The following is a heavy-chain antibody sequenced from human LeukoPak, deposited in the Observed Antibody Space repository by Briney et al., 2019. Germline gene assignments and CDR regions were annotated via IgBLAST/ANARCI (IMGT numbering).Heavy chain of an antibody. CDR3: ARDPYGYCSGGSCLYYFDY. V-gene: IGHV3-9*01. D-gene: IGHD2-15*01. Sequence: LTGGSLRLSCAASGFTFSSYAMSWVRQAPGKGLEWVSGISWNSGSIGYADSVKGRFTISRDNAKNSLYLQMNSLRAEDTAVYYCARDPYGYCSGGSCLYYFDYWGQGTLVTVSS. CDR2: ISWNSGSI. J-gene: IGHJ4*02. CDR1: GFTFSSYA.